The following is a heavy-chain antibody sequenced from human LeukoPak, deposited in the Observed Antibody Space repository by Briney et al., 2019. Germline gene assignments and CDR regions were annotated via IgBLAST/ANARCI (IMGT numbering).Heavy chain of an antibody. CDR1: GFTFSNAW. J-gene: IGHJ6*03. Sequence: GRSLRLSCAASGFTFSNAWMNWVRQAPGKGLEWVVRIKSTTVGGTADYAAPVKGRFTISREDSESTLFLQMNSLKIEDTAVYYCTTSSYSSGLHYYYYYYMDVWGKGTTVTVSS. CDR2: IKSTTVGGTA. D-gene: IGHD6-19*01. V-gene: IGHV3-15*01. CDR3: TTSSYSSGLHYYYYYYMDV.